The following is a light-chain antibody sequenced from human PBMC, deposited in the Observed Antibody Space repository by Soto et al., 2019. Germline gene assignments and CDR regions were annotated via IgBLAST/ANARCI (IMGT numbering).Light chain of an antibody. V-gene: IGKV1-27*01. CDR1: QGISNY. CDR3: QEYNNAPPWT. J-gene: IGKJ1*01. Sequence: DIQMTQSPSSLSASVGDRVTITCRASQGISNYLAWYQQQPGKVPKLLIYAASTLHSGVPSRFSGSGSGTDFNLTISRLHPEDLATDYCQEYNNAPPWTFGQGTEVEIK. CDR2: AAS.